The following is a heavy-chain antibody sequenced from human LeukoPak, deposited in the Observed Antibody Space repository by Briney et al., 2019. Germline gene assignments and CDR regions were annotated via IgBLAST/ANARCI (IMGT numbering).Heavy chain of an antibody. CDR2: IASDGSST. CDR1: GFTFSSYW. CDR3: ARYSSGWSRAAYFDY. J-gene: IGHJ4*02. V-gene: IGHV3-74*01. D-gene: IGHD6-19*01. Sequence: GGSLRLSCAASGFTFSSYWMNWVRQAPGKGLVWVSRIASDGSSTTYADSVKGRFSISRDNAKNSLYLQMNSLRAEDTAVYYCARYSSGWSRAAYFDYWGQGTLVTVSS.